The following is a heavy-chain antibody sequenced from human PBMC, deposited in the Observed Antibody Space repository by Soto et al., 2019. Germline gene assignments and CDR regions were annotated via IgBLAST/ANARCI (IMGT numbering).Heavy chain of an antibody. CDR3: AKDRPNYYGAGGGYYKAGGDY. D-gene: IGHD3-10*01. CDR2: ISGNGANT. CDR1: GLTFSTYA. J-gene: IGHJ4*02. Sequence: EVQLLGSGGGLVQPGGSLRLSCAASGLTFSTYAMSWVRQAPGKGLEWVSSISGNGANTYYTDSVKGRFIISRDNSKNTLFLQMHSLRAGDTALYYCAKDRPNYYGAGGGYYKAGGDYWGQGTLVTVSS. V-gene: IGHV3-23*01.